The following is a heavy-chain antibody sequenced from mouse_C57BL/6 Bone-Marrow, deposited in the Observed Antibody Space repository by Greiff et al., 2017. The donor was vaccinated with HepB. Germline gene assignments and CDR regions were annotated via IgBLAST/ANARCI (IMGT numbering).Heavy chain of an antibody. CDR1: GFTFSDYG. V-gene: IGHV5-17*01. CDR2: ISSGSSTI. Sequence: EVKLMESGGGLVKPGGSLKLSCAASGFTFSDYGMHWVRQAPEKGLEWVAYISSGSSTIYYADTVKGRFTISRDNAKNTLILQMTSLRSEDTAMYYCARGRTRFAYWGQGTLVTVSA. CDR3: ARGRTRFAY. J-gene: IGHJ3*01.